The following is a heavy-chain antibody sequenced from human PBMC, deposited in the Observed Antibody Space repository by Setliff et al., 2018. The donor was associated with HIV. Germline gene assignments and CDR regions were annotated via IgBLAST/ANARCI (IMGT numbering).Heavy chain of an antibody. CDR3: ATYSVGEGGRGH. D-gene: IGHD1-26*01. CDR1: GYSLTSGYY. V-gene: IGHV4-38-2*01. CDR2: IHDSGRT. J-gene: IGHJ4*02. Sequence: PSETLSLTCGVSGYSLTSGYYWGWIRQPPGEGLEWIGSIHDSGRTYYNPSLKSRVTISVDTSKNQFSLKLTSVTAADTAMYYCATYSVGEGGRGHWGQGVLVTVSS.